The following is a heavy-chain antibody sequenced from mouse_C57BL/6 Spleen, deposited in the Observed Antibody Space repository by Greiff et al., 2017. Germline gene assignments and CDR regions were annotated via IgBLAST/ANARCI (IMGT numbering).Heavy chain of an antibody. CDR2: IYPGDGDT. CDR3: AGYYYGSSYALSFDY. Sequence: VQLQQSGPELVKPGASVKISCKASGYAFSSSWMNWVKQRPGKGLEWIGRIYPGDGDTNYNGKFKGKATLTADKSSSTAYMQLSSLTSEDSAVYFCAGYYYGSSYALSFDYWGQGTTLTVSS. D-gene: IGHD1-1*01. V-gene: IGHV1-82*01. CDR1: GYAFSSSW. J-gene: IGHJ2*01.